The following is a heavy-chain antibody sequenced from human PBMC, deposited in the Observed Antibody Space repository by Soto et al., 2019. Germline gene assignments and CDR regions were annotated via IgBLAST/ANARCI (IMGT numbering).Heavy chain of an antibody. D-gene: IGHD4-17*01. CDR1: GGSFSGYY. J-gene: IGHJ4*02. CDR3: ARDPATVTTS. V-gene: IGHV4-34*01. CDR2: INHSGST. Sequence: PSETLSLTCAVYGGSFSGYYWSWIRQPPGKGLEWIGEINHSGSTNYNPSLKSRVIISVDTSKNQFSLKLSSVTAADTAVYYCARDPATVTTSWGQGTLVTVSS.